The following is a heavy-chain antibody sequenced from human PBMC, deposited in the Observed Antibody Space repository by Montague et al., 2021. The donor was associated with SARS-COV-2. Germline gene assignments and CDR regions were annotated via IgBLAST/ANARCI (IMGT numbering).Heavy chain of an antibody. J-gene: IGHJ4*02. Sequence: SETLSLTCTVSGGSISSSSYYWSWIRPPPGKGLEWIGYIYYSGSTNYNPSLKSPVTISVDTSKNQFSLKLSSVTAADTAVYYCARHPGDTFFGVVRYPGGLDYWGQGTLVTVSS. CDR1: GGSISSSSYY. CDR3: ARHPGDTFFGVVRYPGGLDY. V-gene: IGHV4-61*05. CDR2: IYYSGST. D-gene: IGHD3-3*01.